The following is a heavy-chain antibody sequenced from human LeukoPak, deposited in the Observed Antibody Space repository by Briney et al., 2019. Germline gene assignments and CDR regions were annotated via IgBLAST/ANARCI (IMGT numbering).Heavy chain of an antibody. V-gene: IGHV3-7*01. CDR1: GFTFSSYW. J-gene: IGHJ4*02. CDR3: AREYEAYYDFWSGYYSGRYFDY. CDR2: IKQDGSEK. Sequence: GGSLRLSCAASGFTFSSYWMSWVRQAPGKGLEWVAYIKQDGSEKYYVDSVKGRFTISRDNAKNSLYLQMNSLRAEDTAVYYCAREYEAYYDFWSGYYSGRYFDYWGQGTLVTVSS. D-gene: IGHD3-3*01.